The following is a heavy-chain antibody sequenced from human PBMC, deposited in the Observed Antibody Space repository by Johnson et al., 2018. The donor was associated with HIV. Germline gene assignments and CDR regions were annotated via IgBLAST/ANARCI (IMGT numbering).Heavy chain of an antibody. Sequence: EQLVESGGGLIQPGGSLRLSCAASGFTVSSNNMSWVRQAPGQGLEWVSVIYSGGGAYYTDSVTGRFTISRDNSKHTLYLQMNSLRAEDTAEYYCARHSDPWFVSGYYNGAFDIWGQGTMVTVSS. V-gene: IGHV3-66*04. CDR3: ARHSDPWFVSGYYNGAFDI. CDR2: IYSGGGA. CDR1: GFTVSSNN. J-gene: IGHJ3*02. D-gene: IGHD3-22*01.